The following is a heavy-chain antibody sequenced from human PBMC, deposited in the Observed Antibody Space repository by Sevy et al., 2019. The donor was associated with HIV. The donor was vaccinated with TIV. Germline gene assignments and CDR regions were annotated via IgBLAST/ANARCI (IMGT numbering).Heavy chain of an antibody. J-gene: IGHJ6*02. Sequence: GGSLRLSCAASGFTFSSYAMHWVRQAPGKGLEWVAVISYDGSNKYYADSVKGRFTISRDNPKNTLYLQMNSLRAEDTAVYYCAREWGIAARPHYYYGMDVWGQGTTVTVSS. D-gene: IGHD6-6*01. V-gene: IGHV3-30-3*01. CDR1: GFTFSSYA. CDR3: AREWGIAARPHYYYGMDV. CDR2: ISYDGSNK.